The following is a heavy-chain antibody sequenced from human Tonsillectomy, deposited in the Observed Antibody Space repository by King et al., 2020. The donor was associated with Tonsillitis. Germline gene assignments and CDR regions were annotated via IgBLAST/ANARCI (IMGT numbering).Heavy chain of an antibody. Sequence: VQLVESGGGVVQPGGSLRISCAASGFTFDSYAMPWVLQVPGKGLEWIFFIIGVGGRTLYADSLNGRFTISRDNSKNSLYLQWNSLRTEDTALYYCAKNMYSDSSEELDYWGQGTLVTVSS. CDR2: IIGVGGRT. J-gene: IGHJ4*02. CDR3: AKNMYSDSSEELDY. CDR1: GFTFDSYA. V-gene: IGHV3-43*02. D-gene: IGHD3-22*01.